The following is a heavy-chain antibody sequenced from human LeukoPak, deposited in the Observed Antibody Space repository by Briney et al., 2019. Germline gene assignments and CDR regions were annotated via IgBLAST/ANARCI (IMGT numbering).Heavy chain of an antibody. CDR2: IRSDSSYI. CDR1: GFTFNNYG. J-gene: IGHJ4*02. CDR3: ARDGLLYFGELDF. D-gene: IGHD3-10*01. Sequence: GGSLRLSCAASGFTFNNYGMNWVRQAPGKGLEWVSSIRSDSSYIYYADSVKGRFTISRDNAKSSLHLQMNSLRAEDTAVCYCARDGLLYFGELDFWGQGTLVTVSS. V-gene: IGHV3-21*01.